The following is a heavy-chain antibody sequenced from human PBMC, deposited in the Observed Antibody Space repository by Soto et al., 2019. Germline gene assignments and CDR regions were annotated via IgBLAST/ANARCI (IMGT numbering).Heavy chain of an antibody. CDR2: ISSSSTYI. Sequence: EVQLVESGGGLVKPGGSLRLSCAASGFTFSTYIMNWVRQAPGKGLEWVSSISSSSTYIDYADSVKGRFTISRDNAKNSLYLLVNSLRAVDTAVYYCARDQCSGGSCYSHAFDIWGQGTMVTVSS. CDR1: GFTFSTYI. J-gene: IGHJ3*02. V-gene: IGHV3-21*01. CDR3: ARDQCSGGSCYSHAFDI. D-gene: IGHD2-15*01.